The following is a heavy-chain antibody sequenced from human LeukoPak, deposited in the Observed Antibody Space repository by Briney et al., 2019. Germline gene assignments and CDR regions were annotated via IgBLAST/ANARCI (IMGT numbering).Heavy chain of an antibody. D-gene: IGHD6-19*01. CDR3: TRARVVTVPGTADYYFYMDV. CDR2: MTTISTLM. J-gene: IGHJ6*03. V-gene: IGHV3-21*01. Sequence: PGGSLRLSCAASGFTFSSYAMSWVRQAPGKGLEWVSSMTTISTLMYYAASVKGRFTVSRDNAENSLYLQMNSLRAEDTAVYYCTRARVVTVPGTADYYFYMDVWGRGTTVTVSS. CDR1: GFTFSSYA.